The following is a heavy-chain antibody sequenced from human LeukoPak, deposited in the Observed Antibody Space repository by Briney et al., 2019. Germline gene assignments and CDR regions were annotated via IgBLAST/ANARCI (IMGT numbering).Heavy chain of an antibody. CDR3: AGGSGTNY. D-gene: IGHD2-8*01. CDR1: GITVSISNNH. Sequence: PGGSLRLSCAASGITVSISNNHMNWVRQAPGKGLEWVSVIHLDGTTYYADSVKGRFTISRDNSKNTVYLEMNSLRPEDTALYYCAGGSGTNYWGQGTLVTVSS. J-gene: IGHJ4*02. V-gene: IGHV3-66*02. CDR2: IHLDGTT.